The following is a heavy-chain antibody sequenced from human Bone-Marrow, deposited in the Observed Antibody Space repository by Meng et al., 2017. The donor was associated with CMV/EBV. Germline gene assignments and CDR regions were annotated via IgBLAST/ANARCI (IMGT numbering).Heavy chain of an antibody. CDR1: GGTFSRYA. Sequence: SCKASGGTFSRYAIGWVRQAPGQGLEWMGGIIPIFGTANYAQKFQGRVTITADKSTSTAYMELSSLRSEDTAVYYCARGVVGAIVYWGQGTLVTVSS. CDR3: ARGVVGAIVY. CDR2: IIPIFGTA. V-gene: IGHV1-69*06. J-gene: IGHJ4*02. D-gene: IGHD1-26*01.